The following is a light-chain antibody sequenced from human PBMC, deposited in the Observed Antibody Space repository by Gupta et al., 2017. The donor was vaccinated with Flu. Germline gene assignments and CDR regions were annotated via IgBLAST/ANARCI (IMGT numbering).Light chain of an antibody. Sequence: QSVVTQPPSASGPPGQRVTVSCSGSSSNIGPNTVTWYQLLPGTAPKLLIYDNDQRPSGVPDRFSGSKSGSSASLVISGLRSEDEADCFCAAWDDRLHAYVFGTGTKVTVL. CDR1: SSNIGPNT. CDR3: AAWDDRLHAYV. V-gene: IGLV1-44*01. CDR2: DND. J-gene: IGLJ1*01.